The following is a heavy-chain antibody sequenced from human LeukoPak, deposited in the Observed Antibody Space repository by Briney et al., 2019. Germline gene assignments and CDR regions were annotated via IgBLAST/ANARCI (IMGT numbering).Heavy chain of an antibody. CDR2: INPKSGGK. D-gene: IGHD2-15*01. V-gene: IGHV1-2*02. CDR3: ARYFARYCSGGSCYGY. Sequence: GASVKVSCKASGYTFTGYYMHWVRQAPGQGLEWMGWINPKSGGKNDAQKFQGRVTMTRDTSISTAYMELSRLRSDDTAVYYCARYFARYCSGGSCYGYWGQGTLVTVSS. CDR1: GYTFTGYY. J-gene: IGHJ4*02.